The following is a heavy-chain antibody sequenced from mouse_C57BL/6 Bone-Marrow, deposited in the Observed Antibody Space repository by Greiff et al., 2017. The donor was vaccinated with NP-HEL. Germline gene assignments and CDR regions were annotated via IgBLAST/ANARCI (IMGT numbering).Heavy chain of an antibody. Sequence: VQLQQSGPGLVAPSQSLSITCTVSGFSLTSYAISWVRQPPGKGLEWLGVIWTGGGTNYNSALKSRLSISKDNSKSQVFLKMNSLQTDDTARYYCARNFDYYGSTHYFDYWGQGTTLTVSS. CDR3: ARNFDYYGSTHYFDY. D-gene: IGHD1-1*01. J-gene: IGHJ2*01. CDR1: GFSLTSYA. CDR2: IWTGGGT. V-gene: IGHV2-9-1*01.